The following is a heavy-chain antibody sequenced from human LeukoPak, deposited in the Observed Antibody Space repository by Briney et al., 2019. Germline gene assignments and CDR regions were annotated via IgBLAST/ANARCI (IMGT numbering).Heavy chain of an antibody. CDR1: GGSISSSSYY. J-gene: IGHJ4*02. V-gene: IGHV4-39*01. D-gene: IGHD3-16*01. Sequence: SETLSLTCTVSGGSISSSSYYWGWIRQPPGKGLEWIGSIYYSGSTYYNPSLKSRVTISVDTSKNQFSLKLSSVTAADTAVYYCATMITFGGPLDYWAREPWSPSPQ. CDR3: ATMITFGGPLDY. CDR2: IYYSGST.